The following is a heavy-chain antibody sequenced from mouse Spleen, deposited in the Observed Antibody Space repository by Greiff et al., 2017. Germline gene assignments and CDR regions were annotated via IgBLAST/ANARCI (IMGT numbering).Heavy chain of an antibody. J-gene: IGHJ4*01. CDR3: ARQTMITEENAMDY. D-gene: IGHD2-4*01. CDR2: ISSGGSYT. V-gene: IGHV5-9-3*01. CDR1: GFTFSSYA. Sequence: EVKVVESGGGLVKPGGSLKLSCAASGFTFSSYAMSWVRQTPEKRLEWVATISSGGSYTYYPDSVKGRFTISRDNAKNTLYLQMSSLRSEDTAMYYCARQTMITEENAMDYWGQGTSVTVSS.